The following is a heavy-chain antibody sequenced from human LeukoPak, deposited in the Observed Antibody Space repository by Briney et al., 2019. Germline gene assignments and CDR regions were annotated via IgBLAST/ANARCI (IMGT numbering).Heavy chain of an antibody. J-gene: IGHJ5*02. CDR1: GGSINSYY. D-gene: IGHD4/OR15-4a*01. Sequence: SETLSLTRTVSGGSINSYYWNWIRQPPGKGLDWIGYIYYTGSTNYNPSLKSRVTISVDTSKNQFSLKLSSVTAADTALYYCARAPSDYLNWFDPWGQGTLVTVSS. V-gene: IGHV4-59*01. CDR3: ARAPSDYLNWFDP. CDR2: IYYTGST.